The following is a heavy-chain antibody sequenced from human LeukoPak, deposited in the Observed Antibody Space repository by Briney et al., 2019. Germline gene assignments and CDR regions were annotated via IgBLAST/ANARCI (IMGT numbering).Heavy chain of an antibody. CDR1: GGSFSGYY. J-gene: IGHJ6*04. Sequence: PAETLSLTCAVYGGSFSGYYWSWLRQPPGKGLEWIGEINHSGSTNYNPSLKSRVTISVDTSKNQFSLKLSSVTAADTAVYYCARGAHVLLWFGEPYGMDVWGKGTTVTVSS. CDR2: INHSGST. D-gene: IGHD3-10*01. CDR3: ARGAHVLLWFGEPYGMDV. V-gene: IGHV4-34*01.